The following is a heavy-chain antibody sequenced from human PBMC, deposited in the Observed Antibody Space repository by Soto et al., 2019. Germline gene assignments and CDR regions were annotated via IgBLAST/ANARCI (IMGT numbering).Heavy chain of an antibody. CDR3: ARGGGIVVVTAPYDQ. Sequence: ASVKVSCKASGYTFTSYYMNWVRQAPGQGLEWLGIVNPSGGYTTYAQRFLGRVTMTSDTSTSTVHMELGSLTSEDTAVYYCARGGGIVVVTAPYDQWGQGTLVTVSS. J-gene: IGHJ4*02. V-gene: IGHV1-46*03. CDR1: GYTFTSYY. D-gene: IGHD2-21*02. CDR2: VNPSGGYT.